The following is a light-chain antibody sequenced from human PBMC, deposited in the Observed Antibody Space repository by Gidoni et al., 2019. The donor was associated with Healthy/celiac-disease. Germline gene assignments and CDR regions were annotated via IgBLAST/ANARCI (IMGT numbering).Light chain of an antibody. CDR3: QQRSNGYT. CDR1: QSVSSY. J-gene: IGKJ2*01. CDR2: DAS. Sequence: EIVLTQSPATLSLSPGERATLSCRASQSVSSYLAWYQQKPGQAPRLLIYDASNRAPGIPARFSGSGSGTDFTLTISSLEPEDFAVYYCQQRSNGYTFGQGTKLEIK. V-gene: IGKV3-11*01.